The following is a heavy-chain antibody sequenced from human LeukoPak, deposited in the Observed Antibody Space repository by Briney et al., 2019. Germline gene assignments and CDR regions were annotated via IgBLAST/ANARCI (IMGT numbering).Heavy chain of an antibody. Sequence: GGSLRLSCAASGFTFSSYAMHWVRQAPGKGLEWVAVISYDGSNKYYADSVKGRFTISRDNSKNTLYLQMNSLRAEDTAVYYCANVRFDAFDIWGQGTMVTVSS. CDR3: ANVRFDAFDI. CDR2: ISYDGSNK. J-gene: IGHJ3*02. V-gene: IGHV3-30*14. CDR1: GFTFSSYA.